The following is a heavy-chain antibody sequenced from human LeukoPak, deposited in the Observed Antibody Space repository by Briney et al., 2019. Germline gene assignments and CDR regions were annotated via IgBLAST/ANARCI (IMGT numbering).Heavy chain of an antibody. Sequence: SETLSLTCTVSGGSISSHYWRWIRQPPGKGLEWIGYIYYSGSTNYNPSLKSRVTISVDTSKNQFSLKLSSVTAADTAVYYCALGYCSSTSCYTSLDYWGQGTLVTVSS. J-gene: IGHJ4*02. V-gene: IGHV4-59*11. CDR2: IYYSGST. CDR3: ALGYCSSTSCYTSLDY. CDR1: GGSISSHY. D-gene: IGHD2-2*02.